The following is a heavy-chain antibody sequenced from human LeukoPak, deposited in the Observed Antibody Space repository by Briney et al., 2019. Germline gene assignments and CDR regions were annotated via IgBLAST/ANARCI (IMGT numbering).Heavy chain of an antibody. Sequence: ASVKVSCKASGGTFSSYAISWVRQAPGQGLEWMGGIIPIFGTANYAQKFQGRVTITADESTSTAYMELSSLRSEDTAVYYCATSEYNWNLLGPTAFDYWGQGTLVTVSS. V-gene: IGHV1-69*13. CDR1: GGTFSSYA. J-gene: IGHJ4*02. CDR2: IIPIFGTA. D-gene: IGHD1-20*01. CDR3: ATSEYNWNLLGPTAFDY.